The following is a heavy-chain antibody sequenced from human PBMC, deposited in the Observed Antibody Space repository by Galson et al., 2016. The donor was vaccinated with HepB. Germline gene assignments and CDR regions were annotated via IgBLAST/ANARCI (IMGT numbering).Heavy chain of an antibody. CDR2: TSGGCGST. D-gene: IGHD6-19*01. J-gene: IGHJ6*03. CDR3: AKDAAGSFGYYYYYMDV. CDR1: GFTFSSYA. V-gene: IGHV3-23*01. Sequence: SLRLSCAASGFTFSSYAMSCVRQAPGKGLEWVSSTSGGCGSTSYADSVKGRFTISRDNSKHTLSLQMNSLRAEDTAVYYCAKDAAGSFGYYYYYMDVWGKGTTVTVSS.